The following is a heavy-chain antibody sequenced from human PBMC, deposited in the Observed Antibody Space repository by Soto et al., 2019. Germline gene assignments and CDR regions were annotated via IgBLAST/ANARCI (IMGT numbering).Heavy chain of an antibody. V-gene: IGHV3-11*06. Sequence: GGSLRLSCAASGFTFSDYYMSWIRQAPGKGLEWVSYISPSSSYTNYAVSVRGRFTISRDNAKNSVYLQMNSLRAEDTAVYYCARNHIAASGTSAYDIWGQGTMVTVSS. J-gene: IGHJ3*02. CDR2: ISPSSSYT. D-gene: IGHD6-13*01. CDR1: GFTFSDYY. CDR3: ARNHIAASGTSAYDI.